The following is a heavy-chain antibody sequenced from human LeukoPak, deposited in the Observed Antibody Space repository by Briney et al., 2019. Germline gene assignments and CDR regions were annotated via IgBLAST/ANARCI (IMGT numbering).Heavy chain of an antibody. J-gene: IGHJ5*02. CDR3: ARARRGGSDQLLSPSGRSGYYP. Sequence: ASVKVSCKASGYTFTSNYMLWVRQAPGQGLEWMGIINPSGGSTSYAQKFQGRVTMTRDTSTSTVYMELSSLRSEDTAVYYCARARRGGSDQLLSPSGRSGYYPWGQGTLVTVSS. V-gene: IGHV1-46*01. D-gene: IGHD3-3*01. CDR1: GYTFTSNY. CDR2: INPSGGST.